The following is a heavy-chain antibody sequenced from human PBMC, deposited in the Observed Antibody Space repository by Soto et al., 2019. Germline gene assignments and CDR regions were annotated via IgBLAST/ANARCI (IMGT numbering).Heavy chain of an antibody. J-gene: IGHJ4*02. CDR1: GGTFSSYA. Sequence: QVQLVQSGAEVKKPGSSVKVSCKASGGTFSSYAISWVRQAPGQGLEWMGGIIPILGTANYAQKFLGRVTITADESTSTAYMELSSLRSEDTAVYYCARADYYDSSGYHFALDYWGQGTLVTVSS. V-gene: IGHV1-69*01. CDR3: ARADYYDSSGYHFALDY. D-gene: IGHD3-22*01. CDR2: IIPILGTA.